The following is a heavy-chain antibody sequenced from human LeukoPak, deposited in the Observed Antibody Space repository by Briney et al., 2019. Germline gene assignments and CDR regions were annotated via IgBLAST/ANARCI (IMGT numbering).Heavy chain of an antibody. V-gene: IGHV4-34*01. CDR2: INHSGST. CDR3: ARGIGFGSIAARQGRSRFDY. J-gene: IGHJ4*02. D-gene: IGHD6-6*01. CDR1: GGSFSGYY. Sequence: PSETLSLTCAVYGGSFSGYYWSWIRQPPGKGLEWIGEINHSGSTNYNPSLKSRVTISVDTSKNQFSLKLSSVTAADTAVYYCARGIGFGSIAARQGRSRFDYWGQGTLVTVSS.